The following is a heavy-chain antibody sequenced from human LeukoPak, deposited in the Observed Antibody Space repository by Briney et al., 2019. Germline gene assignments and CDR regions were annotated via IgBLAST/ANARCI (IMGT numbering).Heavy chain of an antibody. D-gene: IGHD6-13*01. J-gene: IGHJ4*02. Sequence: PSETLSLTCTVSRASISDNYWSWSRKPAGKALEWIGRTYTSGDTNYNPSLKSRASVSVDTSKNQFYLSLRYVTAADTAVYYCTIGGASGSLAHWGPGTLVTVSS. CDR3: TIGGASGSLAH. CDR2: TYTSGDT. V-gene: IGHV4-4*07. CDR1: RASISDNY.